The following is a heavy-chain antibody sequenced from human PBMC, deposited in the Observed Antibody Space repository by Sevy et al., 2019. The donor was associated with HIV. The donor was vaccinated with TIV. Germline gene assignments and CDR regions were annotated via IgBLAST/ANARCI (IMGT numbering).Heavy chain of an antibody. Sequence: GGSLRLSCAASGFTVSSNYMSWVRQAPGKGLEWVSVIYSGGSTYYADSVKGRFTISRDNSKNTLYLQMNSLRAEETAVYYWTRASSIAARFDYWGQGTLVTVSS. CDR3: TRASSIAARFDY. D-gene: IGHD6-6*01. J-gene: IGHJ4*02. CDR1: GFTVSSNY. CDR2: IYSGGST. V-gene: IGHV3-53*01.